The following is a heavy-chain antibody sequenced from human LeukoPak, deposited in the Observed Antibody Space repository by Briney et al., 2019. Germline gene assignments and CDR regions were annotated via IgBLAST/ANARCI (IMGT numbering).Heavy chain of an antibody. J-gene: IGHJ4*02. V-gene: IGHV1-2*02. D-gene: IGHD6-13*01. Sequence: GASVTVSCTSSGYTFTGYYMYWVRQAPGQGLEWMGWINPNSGGTNFAQEFQGRVTMTRDTSISTAYMELSRLRSDDTAVYYCARSLAAAGTDYWGPGTLVTVSS. CDR2: INPNSGGT. CDR3: ARSLAAAGTDY. CDR1: GYTFTGYY.